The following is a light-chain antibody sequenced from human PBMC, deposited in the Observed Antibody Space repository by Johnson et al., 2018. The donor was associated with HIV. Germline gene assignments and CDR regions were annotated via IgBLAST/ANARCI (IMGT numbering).Light chain of an antibody. CDR1: SSNIGNNY. CDR3: GTWDGSLRAGF. V-gene: IGLV1-51*01. CDR2: DHN. Sequence: QSVLTQPPSVSAAPGQKVTISCSGSSSNIGNNYVSWYQQLPGTAPKLLIYDHNKRPSGIPDRFSGSKSGTSATLGITGLQTGDEADYYCGTWDGSLRAGFFGTGTKVTVL. J-gene: IGLJ1*01.